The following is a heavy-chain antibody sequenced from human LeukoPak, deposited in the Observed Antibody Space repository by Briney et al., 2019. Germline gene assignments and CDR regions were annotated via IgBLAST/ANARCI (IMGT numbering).Heavy chain of an antibody. CDR2: INPNSGGT. D-gene: IGHD3-22*01. CDR1: GYTFTGYY. J-gene: IGHJ4*02. V-gene: IGHV1-2*02. CDR3: ARESEDSSGYYSDY. Sequence: GAPVKVSCKASGYTFTGYYMHWVRQAPGQGLEWMGWINPNSGGTNYAQKFQGRVTMTRDTSISTAYMELSRLRSDDTAVYYCARESEDSSGYYSDYWGQGTLVTVSS.